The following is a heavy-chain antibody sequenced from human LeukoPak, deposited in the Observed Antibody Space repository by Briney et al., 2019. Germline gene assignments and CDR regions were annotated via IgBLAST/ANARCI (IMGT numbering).Heavy chain of an antibody. D-gene: IGHD2-15*01. J-gene: IGHJ4*02. V-gene: IGHV3-23*01. Sequence: PGGSLRLSCAASGFTFSSYAMSWVRQAPGKGLEWVSAISGSGGSTYYADSVKGRFTISRDNSKHTLYLQMNSLRAEDTAVYYGATRCSSGSCDPPFDYWGQGTLVTVSS. CDR3: ATRCSSGSCDPPFDY. CDR1: GFTFSSYA. CDR2: ISGSGGST.